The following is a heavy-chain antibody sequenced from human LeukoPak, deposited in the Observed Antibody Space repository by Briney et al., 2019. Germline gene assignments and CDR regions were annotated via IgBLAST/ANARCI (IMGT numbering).Heavy chain of an antibody. Sequence: GASVKVSCKASGYTFTSYDINWVRQATGQGLEWMGWMNPNSGNTGYAQKFQGRVTMTRNTSISTAYMELSSLRSEDTAVYYCARLVRLEFWSWASNYYYYYYMDVWGKGTTVTISS. V-gene: IGHV1-8*01. CDR1: GYTFTSYD. J-gene: IGHJ6*03. D-gene: IGHD3-3*01. CDR3: ARLVRLEFWSWASNYYYYYYMDV. CDR2: MNPNSGNT.